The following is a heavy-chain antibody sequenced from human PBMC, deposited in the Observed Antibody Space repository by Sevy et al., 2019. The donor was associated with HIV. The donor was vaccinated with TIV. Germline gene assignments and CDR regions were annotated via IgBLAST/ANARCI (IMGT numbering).Heavy chain of an antibody. J-gene: IGHJ3*02. CDR1: GFIFNNYA. V-gene: IGHV3-23*01. Sequence: GGSLRLSCAASGFIFNNYAMSWVRQAPGKGLEWVSSISGGADSTFYADSVKGRFTISRENSKNTLYLQMKSLRGEDTAVYYCAKYRVGAMNVFDIWGQGTVVTVSS. CDR3: AKYRVGAMNVFDI. CDR2: ISGGADST. D-gene: IGHD1-26*01.